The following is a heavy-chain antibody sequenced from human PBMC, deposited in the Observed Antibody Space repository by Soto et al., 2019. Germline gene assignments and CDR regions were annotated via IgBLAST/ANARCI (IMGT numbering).Heavy chain of an antibody. V-gene: IGHV1-69*02. CDR2: IIPMLDLA. D-gene: IGHD3-9*01. J-gene: IGHJ3*02. CDR3: ERVGAGYYDILTGYPFAQDAFDI. CDR1: GRPFSSYT. Sequence: SVKVSCKASGRPFSSYTITWVRLAPGQGLEWMGRIIPMLDLANYAQKFQGRVTITADKSTGTAHMELSSLRSEDTADYYCERVGAGYYDILTGYPFAQDAFDIWGQGTMVTVSS.